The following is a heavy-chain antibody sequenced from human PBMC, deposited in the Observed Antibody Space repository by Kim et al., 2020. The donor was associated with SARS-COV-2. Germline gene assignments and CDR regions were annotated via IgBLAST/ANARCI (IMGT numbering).Heavy chain of an antibody. CDR1: GGSFSGYY. V-gene: IGHV4-34*01. CDR3: ARAHPGPLLWFGRNYYGM. J-gene: IGHJ6*01. D-gene: IGHD3-10*01. Sequence: SETRSLTCAVYGGSFSGYYWSWIRQPPGKGLEWIGEINHSGSTNYNPSLKSRVTISVDTSKNQFSLKLSSVTAADTAVYYCARAHPGPLLWFGRNYYGM. CDR2: INHSGST.